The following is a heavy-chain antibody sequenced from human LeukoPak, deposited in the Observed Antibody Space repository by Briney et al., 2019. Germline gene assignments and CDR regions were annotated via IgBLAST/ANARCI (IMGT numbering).Heavy chain of an antibody. Sequence: SETLSLTFTVSGGSISSSTSGWGWYWGWIRQPPGKGLEWIGSIYYSGSTYYNPSLKGRVTISVDTSKNQFSMNLNSVTAADTAVYYCAREGGLDSNYYYYYMDVWGKGTTVTVSS. CDR3: AREGGLDSNYYYYYMDV. CDR2: IYYSGST. D-gene: IGHD4-11*01. J-gene: IGHJ6*03. V-gene: IGHV4-39*07. CDR1: GGSISSSTSGWGWY.